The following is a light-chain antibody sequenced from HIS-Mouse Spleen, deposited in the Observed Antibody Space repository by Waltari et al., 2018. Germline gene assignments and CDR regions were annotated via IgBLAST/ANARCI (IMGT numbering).Light chain of an antibody. CDR1: SGRIASTY. V-gene: IGLV6-57*04. CDR3: QSYDSSNWV. J-gene: IGLJ3*02. CDR2: EDN. Sequence: NFMLTQPPSVSEPPGKTVTISFTRSSGRIASTYVPWYQQRPGSAPTTVIYEDNQRPSGVPDRFSGSIDSSSNSASLTISGLKTEDEADYYCQSYDSSNWVFGGGTKLTVL.